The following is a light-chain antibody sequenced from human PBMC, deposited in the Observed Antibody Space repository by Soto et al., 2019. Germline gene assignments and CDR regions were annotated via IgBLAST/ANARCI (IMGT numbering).Light chain of an antibody. V-gene: IGLV2-23*01. Sequence: QFALTQPASVSGSPGQSITISCTGTSSDIGRYNLVSWYQQHPGKAPKLIIYEDIERPSGVSDRFSGSKSGNTASLTISGLQTEDEADYYCCSYAGGASVVFGGGTQLTVL. CDR3: CSYAGGASVV. CDR1: SSDIGRYNL. CDR2: EDI. J-gene: IGLJ2*01.